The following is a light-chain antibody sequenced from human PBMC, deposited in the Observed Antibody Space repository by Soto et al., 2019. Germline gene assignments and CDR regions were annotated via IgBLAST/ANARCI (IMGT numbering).Light chain of an antibody. J-gene: IGLJ3*02. V-gene: IGLV2-23*01. CDR2: EAT. CDR3: VSWDNSLSGRV. Sequence: QSVLTQPASVSGSPEQSITISCTGTSNDVGRYNLVSWYQQHPGKAPKVMIYEATKRPSGVSNRFSGSKSGNTASLTISGLQAEDEADYYCVSWDNSLSGRVFGGGTKLTVL. CDR1: SNDVGRYNL.